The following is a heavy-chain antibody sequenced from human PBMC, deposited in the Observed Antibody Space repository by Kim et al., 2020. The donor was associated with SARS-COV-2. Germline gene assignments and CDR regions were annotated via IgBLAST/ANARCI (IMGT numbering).Heavy chain of an antibody. V-gene: IGHV4-39*01. CDR3: ARRGGTAIFDY. J-gene: IGHJ4*02. Sequence: SETLSLTCTVSGGSISSSSYYWGWIRQPPGKGLEWIGSIYYSGSTYYNPSLKSRVTISVDTSKNQFSLKLSSVTAADTAVYYCARRGGTAIFDYWGQGTL. CDR2: IYYSGST. CDR1: GGSISSSSYY. D-gene: IGHD3-10*01.